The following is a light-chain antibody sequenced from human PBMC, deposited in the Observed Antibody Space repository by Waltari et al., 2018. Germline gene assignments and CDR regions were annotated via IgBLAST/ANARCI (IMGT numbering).Light chain of an antibody. CDR3: QQYSSNPRT. J-gene: IGKJ1*01. CDR1: QGISTY. V-gene: IGKV1-16*01. CDR2: KAS. Sequence: DIQMTQSPSSLSASVGDRVTITCRASQGISTYLAWYQQKAGKAPKVLIYKASTLQSRVPSRFSGSGSGTDFTLTISSLQPEDFATYYCQQYSSNPRTFGQGTKVEIK.